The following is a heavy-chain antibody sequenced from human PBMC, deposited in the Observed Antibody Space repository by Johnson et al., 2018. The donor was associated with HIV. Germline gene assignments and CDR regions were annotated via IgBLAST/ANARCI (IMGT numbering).Heavy chain of an antibody. Sequence: VQLVESGGGLVQPGGSLRLSCVASGFSFRSYWMTWVRQAPGKGLEWVANIKQDGSEKYYVDSVEGLLTVSRDNAKNSLFLQIDNLRAEDTAVYYCARDGVYSSPWDAFDIWGQGTMVIVSS. CDR3: ARDGVYSSPWDAFDI. CDR1: GFSFRSYW. D-gene: IGHD6-13*01. CDR2: IKQDGSEK. J-gene: IGHJ3*02. V-gene: IGHV3-7*05.